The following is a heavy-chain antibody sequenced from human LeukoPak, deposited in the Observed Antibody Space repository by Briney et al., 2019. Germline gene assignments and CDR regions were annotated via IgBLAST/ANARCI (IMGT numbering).Heavy chain of an antibody. D-gene: IGHD3-22*01. V-gene: IGHV2-70*11. CDR2: FDWDDDK. Sequence: SGPTLVNPTQTLTLTCTFSGFSLSPTGMCVSWIRQPPGTALERLARFDWDDDKHYSTSLKTRLTISKDTSKNQVVLTATNMDPADTATYYCARTRGQYYYDSSGYPFDYWGQGTLVTVSS. J-gene: IGHJ4*02. CDR1: GFSLSPTGMC. CDR3: ARTRGQYYYDSSGYPFDY.